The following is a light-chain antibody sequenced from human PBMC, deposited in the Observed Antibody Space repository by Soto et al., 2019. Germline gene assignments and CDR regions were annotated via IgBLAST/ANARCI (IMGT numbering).Light chain of an antibody. V-gene: IGKV3-15*01. CDR3: QQYSTWPT. J-gene: IGKJ5*01. CDR1: QSVSRN. CDR2: GAS. Sequence: ILTTQSPAPLSPPPLQSATLSCRASQSVSRNLAWYQQRPGQAPRLLISGASTRATGIAARFSGSGSGREFTLTISSLQSEDSALYYCQQYSTWPTFGQGTRVEIK.